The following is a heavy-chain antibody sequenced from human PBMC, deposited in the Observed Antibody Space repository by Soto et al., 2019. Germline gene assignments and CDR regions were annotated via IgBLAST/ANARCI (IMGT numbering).Heavy chain of an antibody. V-gene: IGHV4-59*01. CDR2: IYSSGST. D-gene: IGHD6-13*01. J-gene: IGHJ4*02. CDR1: GGSINYYY. CDR3: ARCLKYSSPDY. Sequence: NPSETLSLTCTVSGGSINYYYWSWIRQPPGKGLEWIGYIYSSGSTNYNPSLKSRVTISVDTSKNQFSLRLSSVTVADTAVYYCARCLKYSSPDYWGQGTLVTVSS.